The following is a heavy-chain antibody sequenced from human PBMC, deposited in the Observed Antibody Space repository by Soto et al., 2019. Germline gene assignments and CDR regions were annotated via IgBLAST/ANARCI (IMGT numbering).Heavy chain of an antibody. CDR1: GFTVSSNY. D-gene: IGHD2-2*02. CDR3: ARRYCSSTSCYTRGYYYDMDV. V-gene: IGHV3-53*01. J-gene: IGHJ6*02. Sequence: PVGSLRLSCAASGFTVSSNYMSWVRQAPVKVLEWVSVIYSGGSTYYADSVKGRFTISRDNSKNTLYLQMNSLRAEDTAVYYCARRYCSSTSCYTRGYYYDMDVWGQGTTVTVSS. CDR2: IYSGGST.